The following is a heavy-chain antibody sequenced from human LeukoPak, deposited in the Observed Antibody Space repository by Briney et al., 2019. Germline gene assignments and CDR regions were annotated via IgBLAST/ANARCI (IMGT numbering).Heavy chain of an antibody. Sequence: SETLSLTCAVYGGSFSGYYWSWIRQPPGKGLEWIGEINHSGSTNYNPSLKSRVTISVDTSKNQFFLKLSSVTAADTAVYYCAREEDIVVIPAAPGATYFDYWGQGTLVTVSS. CDR2: INHSGST. CDR3: AREEDIVVIPAAPGATYFDY. D-gene: IGHD2-2*01. J-gene: IGHJ4*02. V-gene: IGHV4-34*01. CDR1: GGSFSGYY.